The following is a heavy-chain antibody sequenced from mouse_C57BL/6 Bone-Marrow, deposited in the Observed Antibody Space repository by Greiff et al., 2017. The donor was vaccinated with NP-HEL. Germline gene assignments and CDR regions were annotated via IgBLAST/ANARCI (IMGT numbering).Heavy chain of an antibody. J-gene: IGHJ2*01. Sequence: QVQLQQSGPELVKPGASVKISCKASGYAFSSSWMNWVKQRPGKGLEWIGRIYPGDGDTNYNGKFKGKATLTADKSSSTAYMQLSSLTSEDSAVYFCARSAMVPYFDYWGQGTTLTVSS. D-gene: IGHD2-2*01. CDR1: GYAFSSSW. V-gene: IGHV1-82*01. CDR3: ARSAMVPYFDY. CDR2: IYPGDGDT.